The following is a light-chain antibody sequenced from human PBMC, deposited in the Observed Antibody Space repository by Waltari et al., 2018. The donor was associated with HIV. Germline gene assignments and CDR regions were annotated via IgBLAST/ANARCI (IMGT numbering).Light chain of an antibody. CDR2: WAS. CDR3: QQYYSAPYT. J-gene: IGKJ2*01. CDR1: QSVLYSSNNKNN. Sequence: DIVMTQSPDSLAVSLGERATINCKSSQSVLYSSNNKNNLAWYQQKPGQPPKLLISWASTRQSGVPARFSGSGSGTDFTLTISSLQAEDVAVYYCQQYYSAPYTFGQGTKLEIK. V-gene: IGKV4-1*01.